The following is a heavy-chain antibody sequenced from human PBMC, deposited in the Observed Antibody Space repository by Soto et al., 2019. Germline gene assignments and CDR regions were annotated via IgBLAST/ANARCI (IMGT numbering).Heavy chain of an antibody. D-gene: IGHD5-18*01. J-gene: IGHJ4*02. CDR3: AKDLDTAIFTFDY. V-gene: IGHV3-30*18. CDR2: ISYDGSNK. Sequence: GGSLRLSCAASGFTFSSYGMHWVRQAPGKGLEWVAVISYDGSNKYYADSVKGRFTISRDNSKNTLYLQMNSLRAEDTAVYYCAKDLDTAIFTFDYWGQGTLVTVSS. CDR1: GFTFSSYG.